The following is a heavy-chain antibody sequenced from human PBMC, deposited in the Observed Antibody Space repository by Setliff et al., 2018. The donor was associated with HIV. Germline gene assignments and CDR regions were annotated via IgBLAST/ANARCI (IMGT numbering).Heavy chain of an antibody. CDR2: IYYSGNT. CDR3: ARGTILHFLEWLFGRKNWFDP. Sequence: PSETLSLTCTVSGGSITSGSDYWSWIRQPAGEGLEWIGSIYYSGNTDYNPSLKSRLSISVDTSKNQFSLHLTSVTAADTAVYYCARGTILHFLEWLFGRKNWFDPWGQGTLVTVSS. J-gene: IGHJ5*02. CDR1: GGSITSGSDY. D-gene: IGHD3-3*01. V-gene: IGHV4-39*07.